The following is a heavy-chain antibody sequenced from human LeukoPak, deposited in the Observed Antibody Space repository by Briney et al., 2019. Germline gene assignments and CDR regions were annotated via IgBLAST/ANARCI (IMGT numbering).Heavy chain of an antibody. CDR2: ISDSGGST. J-gene: IGHJ5*02. D-gene: IGHD6-19*01. CDR3: VKSQGLWS. CDR1: GFTFSICA. Sequence: GGSLRLSCAASGFTFSICAMTWVRQAPGKGLEWVSAISDSGGSTYYADSVKGRFTISRDNSKNTLYLQMNSLRAEDTAIYYCVKSQGLWSWGQGTLVTVSS. V-gene: IGHV3-23*01.